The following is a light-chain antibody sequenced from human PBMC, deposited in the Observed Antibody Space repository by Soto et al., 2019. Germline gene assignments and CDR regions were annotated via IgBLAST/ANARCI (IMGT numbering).Light chain of an antibody. CDR3: AAWDDSLSVYL. CDR1: SSNIGSNT. CDR2: NNN. J-gene: IGLJ1*01. Sequence: QAVVTQPPSASATPGQRVTISCSGSSSNIGSNTVSWFQQLPRTAPQLLIYNNNQRPSGVPDRFSGSKSGTSASLAISGLQSEDEADYYCAAWDDSLSVYLFGTGTKLTVL. V-gene: IGLV1-44*01.